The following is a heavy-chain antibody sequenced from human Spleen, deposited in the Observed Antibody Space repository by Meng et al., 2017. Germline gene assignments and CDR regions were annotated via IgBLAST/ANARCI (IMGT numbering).Heavy chain of an antibody. D-gene: IGHD3-3*01. CDR2: IRNDGSNE. J-gene: IGHJ4*02. CDR3: ARDGPHYDVDS. Sequence: QGQVVESGGGVVQPGRSLRLSCTTSGFTLSSYGMHWVRQAPGKGLEWVAFIRNDGSNEYYADSVKGRFTISRDNSKNTLYLQVDSLRVEDTGVYYCARDGPHYDVDSWGQGTLVTVSS. V-gene: IGHV3-33*08. CDR1: GFTLSSYG.